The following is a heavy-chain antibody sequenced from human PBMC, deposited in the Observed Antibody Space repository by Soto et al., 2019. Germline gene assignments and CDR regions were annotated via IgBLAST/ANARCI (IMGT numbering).Heavy chain of an antibody. V-gene: IGHV4-34*01. J-gene: IGHJ5*02. CDR2: INHSGST. D-gene: IGHD3-3*01. Sequence: QVQLQQWGAGLLKPSETLSLTCAVYGGSFSGYYWSWIRQPPGKGLEWIGEINHSGSTNYNPSLKSRVTISVDTSKNQFSLKLISVTAADTAVYYCARGRRGYDFWCGYYFFDPWGQGTLVTVSS. CDR3: ARGRRGYDFWCGYYFFDP. CDR1: GGSFSGYY.